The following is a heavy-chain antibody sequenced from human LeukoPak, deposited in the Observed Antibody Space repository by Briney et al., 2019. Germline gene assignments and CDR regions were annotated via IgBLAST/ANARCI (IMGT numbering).Heavy chain of an antibody. CDR3: ASDPFNIAAHDAFNF. Sequence: GGSLRLSCVASGFTFNTYWMSWVRQAPGKGLEWVANINHDGSGKYYVDSVKGRLTISRDNAKNSLYLQMNSLRVEDTAVYYCASDPFNIAAHDAFNFWGQGAAVTVSS. CDR2: INHDGSGK. V-gene: IGHV3-7*01. J-gene: IGHJ3*01. D-gene: IGHD2-21*01. CDR1: GFTFNTYW.